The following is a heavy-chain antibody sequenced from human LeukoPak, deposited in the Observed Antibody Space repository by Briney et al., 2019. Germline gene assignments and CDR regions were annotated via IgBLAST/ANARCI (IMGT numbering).Heavy chain of an antibody. J-gene: IGHJ6*02. Sequence: PGGSLRLSCAASGFTFSSYGMHWVRQAPGKGLEWVAVISYDGSNKYYADSVKGRFTISRDNSKNTLYLQMNSLRAEDTAVYYCAKDPEPSPNLPYYYYGMDVWGQGTTVTVSS. CDR3: AKDPEPSPNLPYYYYGMDV. CDR1: GFTFSSYG. CDR2: ISYDGSNK. V-gene: IGHV3-30*18. D-gene: IGHD1-14*01.